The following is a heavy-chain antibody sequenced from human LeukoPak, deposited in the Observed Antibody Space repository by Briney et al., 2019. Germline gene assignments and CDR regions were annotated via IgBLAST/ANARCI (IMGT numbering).Heavy chain of an antibody. CDR3: ARGARYSFQV. CDR1: GFTFSTYW. D-gene: IGHD4-11*01. J-gene: IGHJ1*01. CDR2: INGDGSST. Sequence: GGSLRLSCAASGFTFSTYWIRWVRQAPGKGLVWVPHINGDGSSTSYADSVKGRFTISRDNAKNKVYLQMNSLRAEDTAVYCCARGARYSFQVWGQGTLVTVSS. V-gene: IGHV3-74*01.